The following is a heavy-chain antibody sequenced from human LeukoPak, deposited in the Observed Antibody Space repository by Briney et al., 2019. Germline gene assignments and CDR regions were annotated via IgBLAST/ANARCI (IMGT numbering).Heavy chain of an antibody. V-gene: IGHV4-4*02. D-gene: IGHD5-24*01. CDR2: VFHSGST. CDR3: ARDASLQTGAFDV. J-gene: IGHJ3*01. CDR1: GGSISRSDW. Sequence: SGTLSLTCAVSGGSISRSDWWSWVRQSPGKGLEWIGEVFHSGSTKYNPSLKSRVTISVDKSKNQFSLNLTSVTAADTAMYYCARDASLQTGAFDVWGQGTMVTVSS.